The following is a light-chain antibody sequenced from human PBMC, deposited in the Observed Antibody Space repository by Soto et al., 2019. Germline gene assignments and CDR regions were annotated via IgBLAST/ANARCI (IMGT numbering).Light chain of an antibody. V-gene: IGKV3-15*01. CDR3: QHYHGWTIT. CDR1: ERIYSAY. J-gene: IGKJ5*01. CDR2: GTS. Sequence: EVVLTQSPGTLSWSRGGRATLSCGASERIYSAYLGWYQQKPGQAPRLLIYGTSTRATGIPARLSGSGYGTELTLTISSMQSEDFAVYYCQHYHGWTITFGHGTRLEIK.